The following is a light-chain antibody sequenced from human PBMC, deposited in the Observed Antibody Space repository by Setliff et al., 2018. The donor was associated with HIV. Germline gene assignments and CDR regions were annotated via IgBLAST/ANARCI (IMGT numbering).Light chain of an antibody. CDR1: SSDVGGYNY. CDR2: DVS. Sequence: QSALTQPASVSGSPGQSITISCTGTSSDVGGYNYVSWYQQHPGKAPKLMIYDVSKRPSGVSNRFSGFKSGNTASLTISGLQAEDEADYYCSSYTSSSTWVFGGGTKVTVL. J-gene: IGLJ2*01. CDR3: SSYTSSSTWV. V-gene: IGLV2-14*01.